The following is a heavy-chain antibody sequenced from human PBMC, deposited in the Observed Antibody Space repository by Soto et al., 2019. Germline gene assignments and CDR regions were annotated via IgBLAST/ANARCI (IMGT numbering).Heavy chain of an antibody. Sequence: GGSLRLSCAASGFTFSSYGMHWVRQAPGKGLEWVAVISYDGSNKYYADSVKGRFTISRDNSKNTLYLQMNSLRAEDTAVYYCAKATCSGGSCLMSDYWGQGTLVTVSS. D-gene: IGHD2-15*01. CDR1: GFTFSSYG. CDR3: AKATCSGGSCLMSDY. V-gene: IGHV3-30*18. J-gene: IGHJ4*02. CDR2: ISYDGSNK.